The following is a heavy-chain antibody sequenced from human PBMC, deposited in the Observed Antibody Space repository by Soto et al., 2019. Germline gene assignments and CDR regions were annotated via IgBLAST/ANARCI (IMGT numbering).Heavy chain of an antibody. J-gene: IGHJ3*02. CDR1: GYTFTDYY. CDR3: TRENIENSDGLYDAFDI. CDR2: MNPKSGGA. V-gene: IGHV1-2*02. Sequence: ASVKVSCKTSGYTFTDYYTHWVRQAPGQGLEWMGWMNPKSGGAYFAQKFQGRVTLTRDTSIGTAYIEVNSLTSDDTAVYFCTRENIENSDGLYDAFDIRREGTTVTVSS. D-gene: IGHD5-18*01.